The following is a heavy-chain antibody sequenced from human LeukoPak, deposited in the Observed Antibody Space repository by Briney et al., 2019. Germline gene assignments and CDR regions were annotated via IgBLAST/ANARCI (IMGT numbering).Heavy chain of an antibody. CDR2: ISSLGTYT. CDR3: ARIFMTYSGYDLNFFDS. Sequence: PGGSLRLSCAVSGFSFSNYSMNWVRQAPGKGLEWVSSISSLGTYTYYAESVKGRFTISRDNANNSLYLQLNSLRGEDTALYYCARIFMTYSGYDLNFFDSWGQGALVTVSP. CDR1: GFSFSNYS. D-gene: IGHD5-12*01. J-gene: IGHJ4*02. V-gene: IGHV3-21*01.